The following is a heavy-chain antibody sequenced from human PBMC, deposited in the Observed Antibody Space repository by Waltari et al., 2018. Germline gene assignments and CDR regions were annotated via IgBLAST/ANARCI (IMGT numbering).Heavy chain of an antibody. CDR2: ICYSGST. Sequence: QLQLQESGPGLVKPSETLSLTCTVSGASISSSRHSGGWILQPPGKGLEWIGSICYSGSTYYNPSLKSRVTISVDTSKNQFSLKLSSVTAADTAVYYCARHGGSYSFAFDIWGQGTMVTVSS. V-gene: IGHV4-39*01. CDR1: GASISSSRHS. D-gene: IGHD1-26*01. CDR3: ARHGGSYSFAFDI. J-gene: IGHJ3*02.